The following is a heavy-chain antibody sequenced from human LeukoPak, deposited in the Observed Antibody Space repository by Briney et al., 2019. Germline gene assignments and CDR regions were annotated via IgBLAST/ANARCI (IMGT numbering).Heavy chain of an antibody. CDR2: IKQDGSEK. J-gene: IGHJ5*02. V-gene: IGHV3-7*01. CDR1: GFTFSSYW. D-gene: IGHD3-10*01. CDR3: ARAGYYYGSGGGFDP. Sequence: PGGSLRLSCAASGFTFSSYWMSWVRQAPGKGLEWVANIKQDGSEKYYVDSVKGRFTISRDNAKNSLYLQMNSLRAEDTAVYYCARAGYYYGSGGGFDPWGQGTLVTVSS.